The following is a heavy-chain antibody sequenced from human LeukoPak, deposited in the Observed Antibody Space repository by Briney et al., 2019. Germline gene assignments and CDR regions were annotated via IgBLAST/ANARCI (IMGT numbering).Heavy chain of an antibody. J-gene: IGHJ4*02. Sequence: GASVKVSCKASGYTFTSFGISWIRQAPGQGLEWMGWVGGNSAYTNSAQKLQDRVTMTTDTSTNTAYMELRSLRSDDTAVYYCARVTGTTMDFDYWGQGTLVTVSS. CDR3: ARVTGTTMDFDY. CDR1: GYTFTSFG. D-gene: IGHD1-7*01. CDR2: VGGNSAYT. V-gene: IGHV1-18*01.